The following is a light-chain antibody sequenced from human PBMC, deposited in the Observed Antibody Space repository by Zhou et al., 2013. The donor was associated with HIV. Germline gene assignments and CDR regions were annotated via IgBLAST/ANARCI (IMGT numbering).Light chain of an antibody. Sequence: IVLTQSPGTLSLSPGERATLSCRASQFVTSSYLAWYQQKPGQAPRLLIYAASTRATGIPDRFSGSGSGTDFTLSISRLEPEDFAVYYCQQYGSSPPWTFGQGTKVEIK. CDR3: QQYGSSPPWT. V-gene: IGKV3-20*01. CDR2: AAS. CDR1: QFVTSSY. J-gene: IGKJ1*01.